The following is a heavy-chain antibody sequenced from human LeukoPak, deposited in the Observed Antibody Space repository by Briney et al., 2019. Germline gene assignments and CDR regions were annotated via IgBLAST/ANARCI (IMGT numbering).Heavy chain of an antibody. CDR2: IYYSGST. CDR3: ARHQVPAAIFYYYYYMDV. V-gene: IGHV4-39*01. D-gene: IGHD2-2*01. J-gene: IGHJ6*03. Sequence: PSETLSLTCTVSGGSISSSSYYWGWIRQPPGKGLEWIGSIYYSGSTYYNPSLKGRVTISVDTSKNQFSLKLSSVTAADTAVYYCARHQVPAAIFYYYYYMDVWGKGTTVTISS. CDR1: GGSISSSSYY.